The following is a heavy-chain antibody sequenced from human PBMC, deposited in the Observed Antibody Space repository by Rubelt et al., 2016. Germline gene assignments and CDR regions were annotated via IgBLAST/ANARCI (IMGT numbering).Heavy chain of an antibody. CDR3: ARDRGITRSMDWFDP. CDR2: TSAYSGNT. V-gene: IGHV1-18*01. CDR1: GYSFTSYG. J-gene: IGHJ5*02. Sequence: QIQLVQSGPEVKKPGASVKVSCKASGYSFTSYGVSWVRQAPGQGLEWMGWTSAYSGNTNYAQKFQGRVTMTTDTSTNTAYMELRSLRADDTAMDYYARDRGITRSMDWFDPWGQGTLVTVSS. D-gene: IGHD1-20*01.